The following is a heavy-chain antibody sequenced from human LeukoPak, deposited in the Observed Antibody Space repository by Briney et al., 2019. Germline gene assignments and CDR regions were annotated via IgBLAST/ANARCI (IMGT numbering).Heavy chain of an antibody. J-gene: IGHJ4*02. V-gene: IGHV3-23*01. Sequence: PGGSLRLSCAGSGFTFSSYAMSWVRQAPGKGLEWVSGIVESGANTYYADSVKGRLTISRDNSKNTLYLQMNSLRAEDTAIYYCAKRDGSGSNEGDYWGQGTLVTVSS. CDR2: IVESGANT. D-gene: IGHD1-26*01. CDR3: AKRDGSGSNEGDY. CDR1: GFTFSSYA.